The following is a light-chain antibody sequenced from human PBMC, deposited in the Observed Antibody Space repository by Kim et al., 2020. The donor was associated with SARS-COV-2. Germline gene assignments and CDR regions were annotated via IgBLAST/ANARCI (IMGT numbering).Light chain of an antibody. CDR2: VAS. CDR3: QQTFSVPLT. J-gene: IGKJ4*01. CDR1: QSIWSY. Sequence: DIQMTQSPSSLSASIGDRVTITCRASQSIWSYLNWYQQKPGKAPNLLIYVASTLQSGVPLRFSGSVSGTHFTLTINNLQPEDSATYFCQQTFSVPLTFGGGTKLEI. V-gene: IGKV1-39*01.